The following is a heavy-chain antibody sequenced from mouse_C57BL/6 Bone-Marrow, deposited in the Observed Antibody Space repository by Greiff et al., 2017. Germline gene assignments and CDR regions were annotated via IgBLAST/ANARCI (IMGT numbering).Heavy chain of an antibody. D-gene: IGHD2-3*01. J-gene: IGHJ3*01. CDR1: GFTFSSYA. CDR2: ISDGGSYT. V-gene: IGHV5-4*01. CDR3: ARDDGYSAWFAD. Sequence: EVQGVESGGGLVKPGGSLKLSCAASGFTFSSYALSWVRQTPEKRLEWVATISDGGSYTSYPDNVKGRFTLSRDNAKNNRDLQMSHRKSEDTAMYYCARDDGYSAWFADWGQGTLVTVSA.